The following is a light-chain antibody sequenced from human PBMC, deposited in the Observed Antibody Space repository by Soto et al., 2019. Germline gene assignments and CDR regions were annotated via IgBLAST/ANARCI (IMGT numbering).Light chain of an antibody. CDR3: QKYNSAPRT. J-gene: IGKJ1*01. V-gene: IGKV1-27*01. CDR2: AAS. Sequence: IRMGQPPTSLSAPVGARVIITCQASQGIDSNLAWYQQKAGKVPNLLIYAASTLQSGVPSRFSGGGSGTDFTLTISSLQPEDVATYYCQKYNSAPRTFGQVTKVDIK. CDR1: QGIDSN.